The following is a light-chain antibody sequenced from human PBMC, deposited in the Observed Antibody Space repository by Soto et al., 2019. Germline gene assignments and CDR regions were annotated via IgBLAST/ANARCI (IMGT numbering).Light chain of an antibody. Sequence: SYELTQPPSVSVSLGQTARITCSGDALPKKYAYWYQQKPGQFPVLVIYKDSERPSGSPDRFSGCSSGTIVTLTISGVQAEDEADYYCLSADSSGTYVVFGGGTKLTVL. CDR2: KDS. CDR3: LSADSSGTYVV. CDR1: ALPKKY. V-gene: IGLV3-16*01. J-gene: IGLJ2*01.